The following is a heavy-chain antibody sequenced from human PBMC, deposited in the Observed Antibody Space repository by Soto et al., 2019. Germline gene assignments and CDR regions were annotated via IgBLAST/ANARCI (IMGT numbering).Heavy chain of an antibody. Sequence: QLQLQESGPGLVKPSETLSLTCTVSGGSISSSSYYWGWIRQPPGKGLEWIGSIYYSGSTYYNPSLKSRVTISVDTSKNQFSLKLSSVTAADTAVYYCARLRSGSYYTPEYFLHWGQGTQVTVSS. J-gene: IGHJ1*01. CDR2: IYYSGST. CDR3: ARLRSGSYYTPEYFLH. CDR1: GGSISSSSYY. D-gene: IGHD1-26*01. V-gene: IGHV4-39*01.